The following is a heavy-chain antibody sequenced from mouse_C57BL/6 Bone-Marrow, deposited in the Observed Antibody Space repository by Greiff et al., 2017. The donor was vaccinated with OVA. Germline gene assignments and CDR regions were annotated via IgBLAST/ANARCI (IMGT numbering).Heavy chain of an antibody. CDR3: ATWGSSYVSWFAY. CDR1: GFNIKDYY. D-gene: IGHD1-1*01. J-gene: IGHJ3*01. V-gene: IGHV14-2*01. CDR2: IDPEDGET. Sequence: EVKLMESGAELVKPGASVKLSCTASGFNIKDYYMHWVKQRTEQGLEWIGRIDPEDGETKYAPKFQGKATITADTSSNTAYLQLSSLTSEDTAVYYCATWGSSYVSWFAYWGQGTLVTVSA.